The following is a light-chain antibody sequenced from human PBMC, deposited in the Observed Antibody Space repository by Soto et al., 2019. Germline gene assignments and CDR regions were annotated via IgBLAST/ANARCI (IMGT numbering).Light chain of an antibody. CDR1: QDIRTR. Sequence: DIPVTQSPSSVSASVGDSVTITCRASQDIRTRLAWYQQKPGKAPKVLIYAASTLEAGVPLRFSGSGYGTVLTLTISGLQPEDFATYYCQQANSFPLSFGQGTRLEIK. CDR3: QQANSFPLS. V-gene: IGKV1-12*01. CDR2: AAS. J-gene: IGKJ5*01.